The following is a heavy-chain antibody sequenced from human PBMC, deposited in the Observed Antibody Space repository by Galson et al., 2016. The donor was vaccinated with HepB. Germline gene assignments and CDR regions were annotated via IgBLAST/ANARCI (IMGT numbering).Heavy chain of an antibody. V-gene: IGHV3-30*18. D-gene: IGHD5-12*01. CDR3: AKGRRGYTAPDFDY. CDR2: LSYDVSSI. CDR1: GFSFSDYG. J-gene: IGHJ4*02. Sequence: SLRLSCAASGFSFSDYGMHWVRPAPGKGLEWVAVLSYDVSSIYHAGSVKGRFTIPRDNSKSTLYLQMNSLRPEDTAVYYCAKGRRGYTAPDFDYWGQGTLVTVSS.